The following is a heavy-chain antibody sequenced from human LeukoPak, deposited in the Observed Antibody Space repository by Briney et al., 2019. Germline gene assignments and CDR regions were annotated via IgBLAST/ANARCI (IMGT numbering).Heavy chain of an antibody. D-gene: IGHD3-10*01. Sequence: GGSLRLSCAASGFTFSSYSMNWVRQDPGKGLEWVSSISSSSSYIYYADSVKGRFTISRDNAKNSLYLQMNSLRAEDTAVYYCARDAMVRGVGYYYYGMDVWGQGTTVTVSS. V-gene: IGHV3-21*01. CDR2: ISSSSSYI. CDR1: GFTFSSYS. CDR3: ARDAMVRGVGYYYYGMDV. J-gene: IGHJ6*02.